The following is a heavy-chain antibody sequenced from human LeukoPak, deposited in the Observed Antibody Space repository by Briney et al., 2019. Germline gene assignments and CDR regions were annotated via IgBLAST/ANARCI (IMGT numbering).Heavy chain of an antibody. V-gene: IGHV3-9*01. CDR1: GFTFDDYA. CDR2: ISWNSGSI. CDR3: AKDILAYGSGSSPGFDP. D-gene: IGHD3-10*01. J-gene: IGHJ5*02. Sequence: PGGSLRLSCAASGFTFDDYAMHWVRQAPGKGLEWVSGISWNSGSIGYADSVKGRFTISRDNAKNSLYLQMNSLRAEDTALYYCAKDILAYGSGSSPGFDPWGQGTLVIVSS.